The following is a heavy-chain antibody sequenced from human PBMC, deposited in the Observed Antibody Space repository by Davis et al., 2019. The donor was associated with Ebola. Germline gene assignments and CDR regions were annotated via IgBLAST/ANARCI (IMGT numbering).Heavy chain of an antibody. CDR2: IYHGGIT. V-gene: IGHV4-59*01. CDR1: GGSIAGYY. Sequence: MPSETLSLTCNVSGGSIAGYYWSWIRQLPGKGLEWIGYIYHGGITNYNPSLRSRVTISVDTSKKQFSLKLSSVTAADTAVYYCARARAYNWFDPWGQGTLVTVSS. J-gene: IGHJ5*02. CDR3: ARARAYNWFDP.